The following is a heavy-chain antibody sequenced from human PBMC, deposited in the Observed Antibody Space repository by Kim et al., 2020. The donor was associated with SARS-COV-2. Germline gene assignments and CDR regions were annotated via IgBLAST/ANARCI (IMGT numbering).Heavy chain of an antibody. V-gene: IGHV1-18*04. Sequence: ASVKVSCKASGYTFTSYGISWVRQAPGQGLEWMGWISAYNGNTNYAQKLQGRVTMTTDTSTSTAYMELRSLRSDDTAVYYCARESPPHSIAAAGTGSRGNWFDPWGQGTLVTVSS. J-gene: IGHJ5*02. CDR3: ARESPPHSIAAAGTGSRGNWFDP. CDR2: ISAYNGNT. CDR1: GYTFTSYG. D-gene: IGHD6-13*01.